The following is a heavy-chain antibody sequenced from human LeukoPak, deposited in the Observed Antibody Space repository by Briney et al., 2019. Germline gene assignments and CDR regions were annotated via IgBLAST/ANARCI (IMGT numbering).Heavy chain of an antibody. CDR1: GFTFSSYA. CDR3: ARGSMRYCSGGSCYSEYFQH. D-gene: IGHD2-15*01. CDR2: ISYDGSNK. Sequence: GGSLRLSCAASGFTFSSYAMHWVRQAPGKGLEWVAVISYDGSNKYYADSVKGRFTISRDNSKNTLYLQMNSLRAEDTAVYYCARGSMRYCSGGSCYSEYFQHWGQGTLVTVSS. J-gene: IGHJ1*01. V-gene: IGHV3-30-3*01.